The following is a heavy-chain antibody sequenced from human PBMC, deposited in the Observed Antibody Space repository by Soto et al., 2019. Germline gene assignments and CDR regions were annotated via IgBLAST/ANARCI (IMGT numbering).Heavy chain of an antibody. V-gene: IGHV2-5*01. CDR3: AHSGEQWLVATGWFDP. CDR2: IYWNDDK. J-gene: IGHJ5*02. D-gene: IGHD6-19*01. CDR1: GFSLSTSGVG. Sequence: QITLKESGPTLVKPTQTLTLTCTFSGFSLSTSGVGVGWIRQPPGKALEWLALIYWNDDKRYSPSLKSRLTITKDTSKNQVVLTMTNMDPMDTATYYCAHSGEQWLVATGWFDPWGQGTLVTVSS.